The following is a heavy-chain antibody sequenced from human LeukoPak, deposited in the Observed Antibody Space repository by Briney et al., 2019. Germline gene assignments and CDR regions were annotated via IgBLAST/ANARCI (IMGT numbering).Heavy chain of an antibody. CDR2: IYYSGST. J-gene: IGHJ6*03. D-gene: IGHD6-13*01. V-gene: IGHV4-39*07. Sequence: SETLSLTCTVSGGSISSSSYYWGWIRQPPGKGLEWIGSIYYSGSTYYNPSLKSRVTISVDTSKNQFSLKLSSVTAADTAVYYCARSHGYLDYYYYYYMDVWGKGTTVTVSS. CDR1: GGSISSSSYY. CDR3: ARSHGYLDYYYYYYMDV.